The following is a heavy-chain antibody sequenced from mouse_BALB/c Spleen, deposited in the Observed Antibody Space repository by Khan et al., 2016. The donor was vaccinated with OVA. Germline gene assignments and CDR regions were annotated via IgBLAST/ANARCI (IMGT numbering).Heavy chain of an antibody. CDR2: ISTYYGDA. Sequence: VQLQESGAELVRPGVSVKISCKGSGYTFTDFTMHWVKQSHAKSLEWIGVISTYYGDASYNQNFKGKATMTVDKSSSTAYMELARLTSEDSAIYDWGRGGGGDRFAYWGQGTLVTVS. CDR3: GRGGGGDRFAY. J-gene: IGHJ3*01. V-gene: IGHV1S137*01. D-gene: IGHD6-1*01. CDR1: GYTFTDFT.